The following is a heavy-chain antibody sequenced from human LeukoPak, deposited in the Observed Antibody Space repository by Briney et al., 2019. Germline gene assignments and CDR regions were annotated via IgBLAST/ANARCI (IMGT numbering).Heavy chain of an antibody. CDR3: ARVEHYYDSSGYYPVPYYYYYGMDV. CDR2: MNPNSGNT. D-gene: IGHD3-22*01. Sequence: SVKVSCKASGYTFTSYGISWVRQATGQGLEWMGWMNPNSGNTGYAQKFQGRVTMTRNTSISTAYMELSSLRSEDTAVYYCARVEHYYDSSGYYPVPYYYYYGMDVWGQGTTVTVSS. CDR1: GYTFTSYG. J-gene: IGHJ6*02. V-gene: IGHV1-8*02.